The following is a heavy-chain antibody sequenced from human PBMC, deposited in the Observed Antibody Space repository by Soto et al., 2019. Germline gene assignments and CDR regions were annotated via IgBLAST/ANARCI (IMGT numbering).Heavy chain of an antibody. CDR1: GGSISTYY. D-gene: IGHD2-15*01. J-gene: IGHJ4*02. V-gene: IGHV4-59*01. Sequence: SETLSLTCTVSGGSISTYYWSWIRQPPEKGLEWIGYISYSGNTNYNPSLKGRVTMSVDTSKNQFSLKLSSVTAADTAVYYCARASGYCSGGSCYSFDYWGQGTLVTVSS. CDR2: ISYSGNT. CDR3: ARASGYCSGGSCYSFDY.